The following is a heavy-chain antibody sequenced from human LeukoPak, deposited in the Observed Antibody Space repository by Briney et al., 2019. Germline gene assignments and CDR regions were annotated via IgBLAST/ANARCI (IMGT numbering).Heavy chain of an antibody. V-gene: IGHV4-39*02. D-gene: IGHD6-13*01. Sequence: PSETLSPTCTVSGGSISSSSYYWGWIGQPPGKGLEWIGSIYYSGSTYYNPSLKSRVTISVDTSKNQFSLKLSSVTAADTAVYYCARDMEQQLGIFDYWGQGTLVTVSS. J-gene: IGHJ4*02. CDR3: ARDMEQQLGIFDY. CDR2: IYYSGST. CDR1: GGSISSSSYY.